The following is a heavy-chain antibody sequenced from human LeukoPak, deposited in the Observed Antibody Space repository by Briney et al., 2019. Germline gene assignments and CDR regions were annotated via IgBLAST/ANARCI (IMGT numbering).Heavy chain of an antibody. V-gene: IGHV3-66*01. D-gene: IGHD3-10*01. J-gene: IGHJ4*02. Sequence: GGSLRLSCAASGFTVSNNDMTWVRQAPGKGLQWVSGLYSGGSTTYADSVKGRFSISRDNLKNTLYLQMNSLRAEDTAVYYCAGAFQYGSGTYPYSLWGQGTLVTVSS. CDR2: LYSGGST. CDR3: AGAFQYGSGTYPYSL. CDR1: GFTVSNND.